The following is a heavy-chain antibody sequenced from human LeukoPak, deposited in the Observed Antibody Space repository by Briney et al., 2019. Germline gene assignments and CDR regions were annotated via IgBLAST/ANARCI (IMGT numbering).Heavy chain of an antibody. Sequence: PGGSLRLSCGASGFTFSTYSMNWVRQAPGKGLEWVSYISSSSSTIYCADSVKGRFTISRDNAKNSLFLQMNSLRAEDTAVYYCAGDRGYVWFDPWGQGTLVTVSS. V-gene: IGHV3-48*04. J-gene: IGHJ5*02. D-gene: IGHD5-12*01. CDR1: GFTFSTYS. CDR2: ISSSSSTI. CDR3: AGDRGYVWFDP.